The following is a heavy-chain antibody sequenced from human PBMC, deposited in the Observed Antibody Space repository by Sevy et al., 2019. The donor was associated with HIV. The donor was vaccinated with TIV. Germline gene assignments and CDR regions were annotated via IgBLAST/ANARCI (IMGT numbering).Heavy chain of an antibody. J-gene: IGHJ5*02. V-gene: IGHV4-30-4*01. D-gene: IGHD2-15*01. CDR2: IYYSGST. Sequence: SETLSLTCTVSGGSISSGDYYWSWIRQPPGKGLEWIGYIYYSGSTYYNPSLKSRVTISVDTSKNQFSLKLSSVTAADTAVYYCARERCSGGSCQVPDWFDPWGQGTLVTVSS. CDR3: ARERCSGGSCQVPDWFDP. CDR1: GGSISSGDYY.